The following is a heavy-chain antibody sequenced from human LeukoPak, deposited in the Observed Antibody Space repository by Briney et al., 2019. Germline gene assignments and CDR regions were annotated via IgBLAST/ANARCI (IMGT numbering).Heavy chain of an antibody. CDR1: GFTFSRYP. Sequence: GGSLRLSCVASGFTFSRYPMSWVRQAPGKGLEWVSYISSSGSTIYYADSVKGRFTISRDNAKNSLYLQMNSLRAEDTAVYYCARAFVPASTPWGQETLVTVSS. J-gene: IGHJ5*02. CDR3: ARAFVPASTP. D-gene: IGHD2-2*01. CDR2: ISSSGSTI. V-gene: IGHV3-48*04.